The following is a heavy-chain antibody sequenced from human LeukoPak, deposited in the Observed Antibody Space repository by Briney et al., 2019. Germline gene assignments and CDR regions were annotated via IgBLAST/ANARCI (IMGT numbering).Heavy chain of an antibody. V-gene: IGHV3-23*01. J-gene: IGHJ6*03. CDR1: GFTLSSYA. D-gene: IGHD3-10*01. Sequence: PGGALRLSCAASGFTLSSYAMSWVRQAPGKGLEWVSSISASGGSTNYADSVKGRFTISRDNSKNTVYLQMNSLRAEETGVYYCAKVMKGNERLTMVRGVIIKTAGLYYMDVWGKGTTVTVSS. CDR3: AKVMKGNERLTMVRGVIIKTAGLYYMDV. CDR2: ISASGGST.